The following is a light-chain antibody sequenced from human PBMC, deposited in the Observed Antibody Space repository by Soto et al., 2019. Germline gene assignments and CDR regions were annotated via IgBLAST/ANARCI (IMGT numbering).Light chain of an antibody. CDR1: QSISSY. CDR2: AAS. J-gene: IGKJ4*01. Sequence: DIQMTQSPSTLSASVGDRATITCRASQSISSYLNWYQQKPGKAPNLLIYAASSLQSGVPSRFSGSGSGTDFTLTISSLQPEDFATYYCQQSYSTPLTFGGGTKVDNK. V-gene: IGKV1-39*01. CDR3: QQSYSTPLT.